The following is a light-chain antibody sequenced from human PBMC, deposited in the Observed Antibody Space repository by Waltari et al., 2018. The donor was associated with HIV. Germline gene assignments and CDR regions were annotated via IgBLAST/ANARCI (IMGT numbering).Light chain of an antibody. V-gene: IGLV2-11*01. CDR2: DVS. CDR3: CSFTVTYIWV. Sequence: QSALTQPRSVSGSPGQSVTISCTGTSSDVGDSKYVSWYQPHPGKVPKLMIYDVSKRPSGVPDRFSGAKSGNTASLTIAGLQAEDEADYYCCSFTVTYIWVFGGGTKLTVL. J-gene: IGLJ2*01. CDR1: SSDVGDSKY.